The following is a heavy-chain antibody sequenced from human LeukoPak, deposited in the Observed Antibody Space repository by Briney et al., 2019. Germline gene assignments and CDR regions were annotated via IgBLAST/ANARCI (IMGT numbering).Heavy chain of an antibody. CDR3: AREHSLEPGVDY. Sequence: PGGSLRLSCAASGFTFGSYWMSWVRQAPGKGLEWVANIKQDGSQKSYVDSVKGRFTISRDNAKNSLYLQMNSLRAEDTAVYYCAREHSLEPGVDYWGQGTLVTVSS. CDR2: IKQDGSQK. V-gene: IGHV3-7*01. CDR1: GFTFGSYW. D-gene: IGHD5-18*01. J-gene: IGHJ4*02.